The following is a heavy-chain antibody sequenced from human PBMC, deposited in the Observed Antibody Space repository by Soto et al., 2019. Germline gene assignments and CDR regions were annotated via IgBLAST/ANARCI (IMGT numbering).Heavy chain of an antibody. CDR1: GYTFTSYD. CDR3: ARDLSGNPGY. CDR2: MNPNSGNT. Sequence: QVQLVQSGAEVKKPGASVKVSCKASGYTFTSYDINWVRQATGQGLEWMGWMNPNSGNTGYEQKLQGRVTMTTDTSTSTAYMDLRSLRSDDTAVYYCARDLSGNPGYWGQGTLVTVSS. J-gene: IGHJ4*02. D-gene: IGHD2-15*01. V-gene: IGHV1-8*01.